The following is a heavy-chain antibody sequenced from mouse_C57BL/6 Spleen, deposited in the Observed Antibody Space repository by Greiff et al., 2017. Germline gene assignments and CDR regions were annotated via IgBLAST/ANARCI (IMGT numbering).Heavy chain of an antibody. V-gene: IGHV1-52*01. J-gene: IGHJ2*01. CDR3: ARSGYYDSSYDDY. CDR1: GYTFTSYW. D-gene: IGHD1-1*01. CDR2: IDPSDSET. Sequence: QVQLKQPGAELVRPGSSVKLSCKASGYTFTSYWMHWVKQRPIQGLEWIGNIDPSDSETHYNQKFKDKATLTVDKSSSTAYMQLSSLTSEDSAVYYCARSGYYDSSYDDYWGQGTTLTVSS.